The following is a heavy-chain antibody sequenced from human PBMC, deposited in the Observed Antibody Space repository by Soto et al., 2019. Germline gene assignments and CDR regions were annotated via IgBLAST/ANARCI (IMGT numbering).Heavy chain of an antibody. J-gene: IGHJ1*01. CDR2: ISTSGGTT. CDR3: AGGGGYL. D-gene: IGHD6-19*01. CDR1: GFTFSSHG. V-gene: IGHV3-23*01. Sequence: EVQVLESGGGLVQPGGSLRLSCTGTGFTFSSHGLSWVRQSPGKGLEWVSSISTSGGTTYYADSVKGRFIFSRDNSKNMGYLQMNSLRVEDTAVSYCAGGGGYLGGHGTLVIVSS.